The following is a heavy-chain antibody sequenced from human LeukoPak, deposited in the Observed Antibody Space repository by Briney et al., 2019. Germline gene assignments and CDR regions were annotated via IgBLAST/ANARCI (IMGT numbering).Heavy chain of an antibody. CDR2: INSDGTST. CDR1: GFTFSNYF. CDR3: ARRVDATRWFDP. D-gene: IGHD2-15*01. V-gene: IGHV3-74*03. J-gene: IGHJ5*02. Sequence: LGGSLRLSCAASGFTFSNYFMHWVRQAPGKGLVWVSRINSDGTSTMYADSVKGRFTISRDNAKNTLYLQMNSLRDEDTAVYYCARRVDATRWFDPWGQGTLVTVSS.